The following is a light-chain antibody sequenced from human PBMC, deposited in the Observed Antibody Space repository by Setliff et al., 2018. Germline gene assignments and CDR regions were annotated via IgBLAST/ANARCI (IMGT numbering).Light chain of an antibody. CDR3: SSYAGSNNFV. Sequence: ALAQPPSASGSPGQSVTISCTGTSSDVGGYNYVSWYQQHPGKAPKLMIYEVSKRPSGVPDRFSGSKSGNTASLTVSGLQAEDGADYYCSSYAGSNNFVFGTGTKGTV. CDR1: SSDVGGYNY. CDR2: EVS. V-gene: IGLV2-8*01. J-gene: IGLJ1*01.